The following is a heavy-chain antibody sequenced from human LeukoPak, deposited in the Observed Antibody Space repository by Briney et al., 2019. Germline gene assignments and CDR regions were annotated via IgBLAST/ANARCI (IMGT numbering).Heavy chain of an antibody. Sequence: PSQTLSLTCAISGDSVSSNSAAWNWIRQSPSRGLEWLGRTYYRSKWYNDYAVTVKSRITINPDTSKNQFSLQLNSVTPEDTAVYYCARGYCTSTNCRYYFDCWGQGTLVTVSS. D-gene: IGHD2-2*01. CDR1: GDSVSSNSAA. V-gene: IGHV6-1*01. CDR2: TYYRSKWYN. J-gene: IGHJ4*02. CDR3: ARGYCTSTNCRYYFDC.